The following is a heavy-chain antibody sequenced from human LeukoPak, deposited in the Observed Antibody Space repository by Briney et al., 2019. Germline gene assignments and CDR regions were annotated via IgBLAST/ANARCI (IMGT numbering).Heavy chain of an antibody. J-gene: IGHJ4*02. CDR1: GFTFSNAW. CDR2: IKSKTDGGTT. Sequence: GGSLRLSCAASGFTFSNAWVSWVRQAPGKGLEWVGRIKSKTDGGTTDYAAPVKGRFTISRDDSKNTLYLQMNSLKTEDTAVYYCTIRITMVRGAPFSDYWGQGTLVTVSS. CDR3: TIRITMVRGAPFSDY. V-gene: IGHV3-15*01. D-gene: IGHD3-10*01.